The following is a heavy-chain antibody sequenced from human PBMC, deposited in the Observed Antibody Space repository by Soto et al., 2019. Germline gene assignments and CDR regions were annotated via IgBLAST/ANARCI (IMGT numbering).Heavy chain of an antibody. D-gene: IGHD1-26*01. V-gene: IGHV1-18*01. CDR2: ISAYNGNT. CDR1: GYTFINYG. J-gene: IGHJ4*02. Sequence: EASVKVSCKASGYTFINYGINWVRQAPGQGLEWMGWISAYNGNTNYAQKLQGRVTMTTDTSTSTAYMELRSLRSDDTAVYYCARGGWELLRVGDYWGQGTWSPSPQ. CDR3: ARGGWELLRVGDY.